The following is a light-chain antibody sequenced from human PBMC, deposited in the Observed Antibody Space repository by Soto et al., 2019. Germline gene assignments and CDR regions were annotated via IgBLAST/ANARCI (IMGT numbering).Light chain of an antibody. J-gene: IGLJ3*02. CDR3: CSYAGSTTFV. CDR1: SSDVGSYNL. Sequence: QSVLTQPASVSGSPGQSITISCTGTSSDVGSYNLVSWYQQHPGKAPKVMIYEVNKRPSGVSNRFSGSKSGNTASLTISGLQAEDEADYYCCSYAGSTTFVFGGGTKVTVL. CDR2: EVN. V-gene: IGLV2-23*02.